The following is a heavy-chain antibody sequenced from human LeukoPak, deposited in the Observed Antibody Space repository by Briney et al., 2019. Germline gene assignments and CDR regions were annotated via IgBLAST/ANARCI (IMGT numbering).Heavy chain of an antibody. CDR1: GYTFTHQW. J-gene: IGHJ4*02. CDR3: ARHSDVIGAI. CDR2: IYPRHSDT. Sequence: GESLKISCKASGYTFTHQWIGRVRQKSGNGLEWMGIIYPRHSDTRYSPSFQGHVSISADTSIHSAYLEWSRLEASDTAIYYCARHSDVIGAIWGQGTLVTVSS. V-gene: IGHV5-51*01. D-gene: IGHD3-10*01.